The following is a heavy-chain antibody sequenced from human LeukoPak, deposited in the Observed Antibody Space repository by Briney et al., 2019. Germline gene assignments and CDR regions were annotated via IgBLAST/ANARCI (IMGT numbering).Heavy chain of an antibody. D-gene: IGHD3-3*01. Sequence: ASVKVSCKASGYTFTGYYLHWVRQAPGQGLEWMGWINPNSGGTNYAQKFQGRVTMTRDTSISTAYMELSRLRSDDTAVYYCARVPDDFWSGYDKIPEYFQHWGQGTLVTVSS. CDR1: GYTFTGYY. V-gene: IGHV1-2*02. CDR2: INPNSGGT. CDR3: ARVPDDFWSGYDKIPEYFQH. J-gene: IGHJ1*01.